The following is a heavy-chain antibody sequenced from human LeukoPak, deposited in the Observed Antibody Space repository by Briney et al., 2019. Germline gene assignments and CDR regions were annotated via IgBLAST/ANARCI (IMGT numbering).Heavy chain of an antibody. CDR2: IYYSGGT. D-gene: IGHD1-26*01. CDR3: ARLRWEPDDAFDI. V-gene: IGHV4-59*08. CDR1: GGSISSSY. Sequence: SETLSLTCTVAGGSISSSYWSWIRQPPGKGLEWIGYIYYSGGTNYNPSLKSRVTISVDTSKNQFSLKLSSVTAADTAVYYCARLRWEPDDAFDIWGQGTMVTVSS. J-gene: IGHJ3*02.